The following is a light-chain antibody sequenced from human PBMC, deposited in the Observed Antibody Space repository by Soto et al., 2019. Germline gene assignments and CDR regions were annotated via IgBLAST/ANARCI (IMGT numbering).Light chain of an antibody. CDR2: YDS. Sequence: SYELTQPPSVSVAPGKTARITCGGNNIGSKSVHWYQQKPGQAPVLVIYYDSDRPSGTPERFSGSNSGNTATLTISRVEAGDEADYYCQVWDSSSDHRGYVFGTGTKLTVL. V-gene: IGLV3-21*04. CDR1: NIGSKS. J-gene: IGLJ1*01. CDR3: QVWDSSSDHRGYV.